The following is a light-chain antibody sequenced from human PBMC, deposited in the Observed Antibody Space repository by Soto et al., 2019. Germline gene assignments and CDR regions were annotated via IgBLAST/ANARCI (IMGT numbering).Light chain of an antibody. CDR1: PRDTAGYNY. CDR2: QVT. CDR3: TSFSSSTSLYV. J-gene: IGLJ1*01. V-gene: IGLV2-14*01. Sequence: QAALTPPASVAGSLGQSITISCTGTPRDTAGYNYISWYQQLPGKVPKLLIYQVTIRPSGISNRFSGSKSGNTASLTISGLQAEDEAYYYCTSFSSSTSLYVFGTGTKVTVL.